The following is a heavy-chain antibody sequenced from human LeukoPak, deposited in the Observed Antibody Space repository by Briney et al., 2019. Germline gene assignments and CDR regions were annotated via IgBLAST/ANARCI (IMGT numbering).Heavy chain of an antibody. Sequence: PGGSLRLSCAASGFTFSSYAMHWVRRAPGKGLEWVAVISYDGSNKYYADSVKGRFTISRDNYNNTLYLQMNSLRAEDTAVYYCARAKAVAGPFDYWGQGTLVTVSS. V-gene: IGHV3-30-3*01. CDR2: ISYDGSNK. J-gene: IGHJ4*02. CDR3: ARAKAVAGPFDY. D-gene: IGHD6-19*01. CDR1: GFTFSSYA.